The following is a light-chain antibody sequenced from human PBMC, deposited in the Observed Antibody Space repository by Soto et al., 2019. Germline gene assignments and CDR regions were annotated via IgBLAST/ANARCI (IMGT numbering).Light chain of an antibody. V-gene: IGKV1-33*01. CDR1: QDISNY. Sequence: DIQMTQSPSSLSASVGDRVTITCQASQDISNYLNWYQQKPGKAPKLLYYDASNLETGVPSRFSGGGCVTDSTFTISILQPEDVATYYCQQYDNLPSFGGGTKVEIK. J-gene: IGKJ4*01. CDR3: QQYDNLPS. CDR2: DAS.